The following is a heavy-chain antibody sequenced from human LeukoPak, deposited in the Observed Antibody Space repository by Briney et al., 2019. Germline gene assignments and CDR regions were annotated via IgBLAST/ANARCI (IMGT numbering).Heavy chain of an antibody. D-gene: IGHD3-22*01. Sequence: GGSLRLSCAASGFTFSSYSMNWVRQAPGKGLEWVSSISSSSSYIYYADSVKGRFTISRDNAKNSLYLQMNSLRAEDTAVFYCARDSQVTYYYDSSGYYSYWGQGTLVTVSS. V-gene: IGHV3-21*01. CDR3: ARDSQVTYYYDSSGYYSY. CDR2: ISSSSSYI. J-gene: IGHJ4*02. CDR1: GFTFSSYS.